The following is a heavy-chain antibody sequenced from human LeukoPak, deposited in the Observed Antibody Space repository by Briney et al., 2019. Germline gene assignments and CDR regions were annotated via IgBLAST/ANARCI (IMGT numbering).Heavy chain of an antibody. D-gene: IGHD5-12*01. CDR3: AKDRRGYSGNDLDY. V-gene: IGHV3-23*01. J-gene: IGHJ4*02. CDR1: GFTFSSYA. Sequence: GGSLRLSCAASGFTFSSYAMSWVRQAPGKGLEWVSAISTGGGSTHYSDSVKGRFTISRDNSKNTVYLQMNSLRAEDTAVYYCAKDRRGYSGNDLDYWGQGTLVTVSS. CDR2: ISTGGGST.